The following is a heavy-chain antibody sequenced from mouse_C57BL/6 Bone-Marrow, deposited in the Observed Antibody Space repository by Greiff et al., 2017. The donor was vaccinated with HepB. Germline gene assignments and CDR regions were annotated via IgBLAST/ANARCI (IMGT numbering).Heavy chain of an antibody. J-gene: IGHJ1*03. CDR2: INPNNGGT. CDR1: GYTFTDYY. CDR3: ARSRGYIDV. Sequence: VQLQQSGPELVKPGASVKISCKASGYTFTDYYMNWVKQSHGKSLEWIGTINPNNGGTSYNQKFKGKATLTVDKSSSTAYMELRSLTSEDSAVYYCARSRGYIDVWGTGTTVAVSS. V-gene: IGHV1-26*01.